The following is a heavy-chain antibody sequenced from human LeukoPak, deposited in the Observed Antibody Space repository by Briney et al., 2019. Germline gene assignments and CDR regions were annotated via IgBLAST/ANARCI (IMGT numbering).Heavy chain of an antibody. Sequence: ASVKVSCKASGYTFTGYYMHWVRQAPGQGLEWMGRINPNSGGTNYAQKFQGRVTMTRDTSISTAYMELSRLRSDDTAVYYCARGGVTYYYDSSGYSDYWGQGTLVTVSS. CDR1: GYTFTGYY. V-gene: IGHV1-2*06. J-gene: IGHJ4*02. CDR3: ARGGVTYYYDSSGYSDY. CDR2: INPNSGGT. D-gene: IGHD3-22*01.